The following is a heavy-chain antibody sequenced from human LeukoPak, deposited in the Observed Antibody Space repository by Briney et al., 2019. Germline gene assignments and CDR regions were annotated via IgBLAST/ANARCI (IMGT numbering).Heavy chain of an antibody. CDR1: GGSISSYY. CDR2: ISYSGST. CDR3: ARDKDAFDI. V-gene: IGHV4-59*01. J-gene: IGHJ3*02. Sequence: TSETLSLTCTVSGGSISSYYWSWIRQPPGKGLEWIGYISYSGSTDYNPSLKSRVTISLDTSKNQFSLRLSSVTAADTAVYYCARDKDAFDIWGQGTMVTVSS.